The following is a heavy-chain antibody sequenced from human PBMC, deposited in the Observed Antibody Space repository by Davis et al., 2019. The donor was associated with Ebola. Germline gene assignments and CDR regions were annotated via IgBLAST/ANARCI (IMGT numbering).Heavy chain of an antibody. CDR1: GFIFSNYA. D-gene: IGHD4-17*01. CDR3: ARDFRSYGDFYQDH. V-gene: IGHV3-30-3*01. Sequence: PGGSLRLSCAASGFIFSNYAIHWVRQAPGKGLEWVSVISKDGSKKYYVDSVKGRFTISRDNSKNTVYLQMNSVRGADTAIYYCARDFRSYGDFYQDHWGQGTLVTVSS. J-gene: IGHJ4*02. CDR2: ISKDGSKK.